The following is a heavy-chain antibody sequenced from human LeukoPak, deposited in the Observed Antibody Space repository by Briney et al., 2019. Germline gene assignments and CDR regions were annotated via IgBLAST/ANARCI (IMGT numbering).Heavy chain of an antibody. CDR3: ARDPAEPYYYDSSPDY. V-gene: IGHV1-69*05. CDR2: IIPIFGTA. J-gene: IGHJ4*02. D-gene: IGHD3-22*01. Sequence: SVKVSCKASGGTFSSYAISWVRQAPGQGLEWMGGIIPIFGTANYAQKFQGRVTITTDESTSTAYMELSSLRSEDTAVYYCARDPAEPYYYDSSPDYWGQGTLVTVSS. CDR1: GGTFSSYA.